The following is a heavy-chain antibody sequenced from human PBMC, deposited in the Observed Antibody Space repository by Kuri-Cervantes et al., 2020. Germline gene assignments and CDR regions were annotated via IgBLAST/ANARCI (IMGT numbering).Heavy chain of an antibody. D-gene: IGHD3-22*01. Sequence: ASVKVSCKASGYTFTSYGISWVRQAPGQGLEWMGWISAYNGNTNYAQKLQGRVTMTTDTSTSTAYMELRSLRSDDTAVYYCARGRRAHYYNDSSGYYPGEDYWGQGTLVTVSS. V-gene: IGHV1-18*01. CDR3: ARGRRAHYYNDSSGYYPGEDY. CDR2: ISAYNGNT. CDR1: GYTFTSYG. J-gene: IGHJ4*02.